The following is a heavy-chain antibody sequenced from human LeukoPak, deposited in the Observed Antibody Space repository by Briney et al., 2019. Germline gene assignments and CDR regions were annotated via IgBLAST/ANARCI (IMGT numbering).Heavy chain of an antibody. V-gene: IGHV4-30-2*01. CDR1: GGSISSGGYY. Sequence: SETLSLTCTVSGGSISSGGYYWSWIRQPPGKGLEWIGYIYHSGSTYYNPSLKSRVTISVVRSKNQFSLKLSSVTAADTAVYYCARSADIVLNWFDPWGQGTLVTVSS. D-gene: IGHD2-8*01. J-gene: IGHJ5*02. CDR3: ARSADIVLNWFDP. CDR2: IYHSGST.